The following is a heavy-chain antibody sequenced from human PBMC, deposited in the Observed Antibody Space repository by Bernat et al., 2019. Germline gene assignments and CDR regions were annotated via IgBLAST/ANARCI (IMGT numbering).Heavy chain of an antibody. CDR3: VRRTRMVYVDY. CDR2: IYWDDDK. D-gene: IGHD3-10*01. CDR1: GFSLSASGVG. V-gene: IGHV2-5*02. Sequence: QITLKESGPTVVKPTQTLTLTCTFSGFSLSASGVGVGWMRQPPGKALEWLAFIYWDDDKRYSPSLRTRLTITKDTSKNQVVLTMTNMDPVDAATYFCVRRTRMVYVDYWGQGTLVTVSS. J-gene: IGHJ4*02.